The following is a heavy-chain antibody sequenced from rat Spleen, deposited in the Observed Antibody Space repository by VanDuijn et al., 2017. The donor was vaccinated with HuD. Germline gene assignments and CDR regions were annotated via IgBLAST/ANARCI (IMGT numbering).Heavy chain of an antibody. CDR2: ISTGGGST. Sequence: EVQLVESDGGLVRPGRSMKLSCAASGFTFSSFPMAWVRQAPTKGLEWVAYISTGGGSTYYRDSVKGRFTISRDNAKSTLYLQMDSLRSEDTAIYYCARPTTGIPFNYWGQGVMVTVSS. CDR1: GFTFSSFP. V-gene: IGHV5-25*01. CDR3: ARPTTGIPFNY. D-gene: IGHD1-9*01. J-gene: IGHJ2*01.